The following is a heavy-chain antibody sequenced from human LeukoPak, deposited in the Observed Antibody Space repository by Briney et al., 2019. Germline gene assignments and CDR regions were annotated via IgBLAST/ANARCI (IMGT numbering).Heavy chain of an antibody. CDR3: ARVSYYYDSSGFHFDY. J-gene: IGHJ4*02. Sequence: GGSLRLSCAASGFIFSNYEMNWVRQAPGKGLEWLSFITGSGSTMYYADSVRGRFTISRDNAKNSLYLQMNSLRAEDTAVYYCARVSYYYDSSGFHFDYWGQGTLVTVSS. D-gene: IGHD3-22*01. CDR2: ITGSGSTM. V-gene: IGHV3-48*03. CDR1: GFIFSNYE.